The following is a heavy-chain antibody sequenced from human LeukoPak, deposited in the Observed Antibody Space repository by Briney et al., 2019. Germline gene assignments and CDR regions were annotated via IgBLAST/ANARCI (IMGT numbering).Heavy chain of an antibody. CDR3: ARSHSPRHSLTVFGVVKSSRVYYFDY. CDR2: INHSGST. V-gene: IGHV4-34*01. Sequence: SETLSLTCAVYGGSFSGYYWSWIRQPPGKGLEWIGEINHSGSTNYNPSLKSRVTISVDTSKNQFSLKLSSVTAADTALYYCARSHSPRHSLTVFGVVKSSRVYYFDYWGQGTLVTVSS. D-gene: IGHD3-3*01. CDR1: GGSFSGYY. J-gene: IGHJ4*02.